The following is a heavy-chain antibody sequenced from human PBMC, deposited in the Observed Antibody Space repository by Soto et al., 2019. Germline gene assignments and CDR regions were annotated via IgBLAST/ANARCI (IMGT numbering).Heavy chain of an antibody. D-gene: IGHD2-21*02. CDR1: GGTFSSYA. CDR3: AAAPIVLVTAYFDY. J-gene: IGHJ4*02. V-gene: IGHV1-69*01. CDR2: IIPTFGTA. Sequence: QVQLVQSGAEVKKPGSSVKVSCKASGGTFSSYAISWVRQAPGQGLEWMGGIIPTFGTANYAQKFQGRVRITADESTSTAYMELTSLLPEDTAVYYCAAAPIVLVTAYFDYWGQGTLVTVSS.